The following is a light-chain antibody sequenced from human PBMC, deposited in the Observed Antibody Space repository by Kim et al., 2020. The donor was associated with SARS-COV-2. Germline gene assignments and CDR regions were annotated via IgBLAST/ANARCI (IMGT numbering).Light chain of an antibody. Sequence: PGDGPPLAGRASQSVISIYLAWSQQNLGQAPRLLIYRTSIRATGIPDRFSGSGSGTDFTLTISRLEPEDFAVYYCQQYSNSLGTFGQGTKLEI. CDR2: RTS. CDR3: QQYSNSLGT. J-gene: IGKJ2*02. V-gene: IGKV3-20*01. CDR1: QSVISIY.